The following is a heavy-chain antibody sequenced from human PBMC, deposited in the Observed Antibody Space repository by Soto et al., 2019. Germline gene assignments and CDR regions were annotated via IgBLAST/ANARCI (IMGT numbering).Heavy chain of an antibody. CDR1: GGSISSGGYY. CDR3: ARGHDPIVNYYFDY. D-gene: IGHD1-20*01. Sequence: QVQLQESGPGLVKPSQTLSLTCTVSGGSISSGGYYWSWIRQHPGKGLEWIGYICYSGSTYYNPSLKSRVTISVDTSKNQFSLKLSSVTAADTAVYYCARGHDPIVNYYFDYWGQGTLVTVSS. J-gene: IGHJ4*02. V-gene: IGHV4-31*03. CDR2: ICYSGST.